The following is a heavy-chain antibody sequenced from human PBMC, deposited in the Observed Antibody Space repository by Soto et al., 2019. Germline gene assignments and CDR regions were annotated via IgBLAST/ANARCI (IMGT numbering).Heavy chain of an antibody. CDR1: GGSMKTFF. CDR2: IYYTGST. D-gene: IGHD6-13*01. J-gene: IGHJ4*02. CDR3: ATGSMAANGVDY. V-gene: IGHV4-59*01. Sequence: SETLSLTCTVSGGSMKTFFWNWIRQSPGKGLEWLGFIYYTGSTYYNPSLKSRVSMSVDTSRNQFSLRLTSVTAADTATYYCATGSMAANGVDYWGPGTLVTVSS.